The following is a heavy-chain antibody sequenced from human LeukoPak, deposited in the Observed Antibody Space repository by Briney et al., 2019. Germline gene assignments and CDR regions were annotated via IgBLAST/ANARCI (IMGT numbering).Heavy chain of an antibody. CDR2: ISAYNGNT. Sequence: ASVKVSCKASGYTFTSYGISWVRQAPGQGLEWMGWISAYNGNTNYAQKLQGRVTMTTDTSTSTAYMELRSLRSDDTAVYYCARDRVAVAGKVHWFDPWGQGTLVTVSS. CDR1: GYTFTSYG. V-gene: IGHV1-18*01. CDR3: ARDRVAVAGKVHWFDP. D-gene: IGHD6-19*01. J-gene: IGHJ5*02.